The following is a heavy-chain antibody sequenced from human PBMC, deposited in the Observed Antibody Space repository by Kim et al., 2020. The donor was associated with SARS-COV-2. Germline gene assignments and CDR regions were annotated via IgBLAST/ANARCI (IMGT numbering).Heavy chain of an antibody. CDR1: GFTFSSNG. Sequence: GGSLRLSCEASGFTFSSNGMHWVRQAPGKGLEWLAIISYDGSNKYSADFVKGQTIISRNNAKYTLYLKITSLRADDTAVYYCAKDNDSSSRGIGYYYYYGMDVGAQGPRSPSP. CDR3: AKDNDSSSRGIGYYYYYGMDV. D-gene: IGHD6-13*01. V-gene: IGHV3-30*18. CDR2: ISYDGSNK. J-gene: IGHJ6*02.